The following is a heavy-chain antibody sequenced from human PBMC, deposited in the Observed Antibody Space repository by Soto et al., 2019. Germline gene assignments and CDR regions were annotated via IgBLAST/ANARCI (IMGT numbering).Heavy chain of an antibody. J-gene: IGHJ4*02. D-gene: IGHD5-12*01. V-gene: IGHV1-18*01. Sequence: QVQLGQSEAEVKKPGASVKVSCKASGYTFTSYGINWVRQAPGQGLEWMGWISAYNGNTHYAQKLQGRVTMTTDTSTSTAYMELKSLRSDDTAVYYCARVQSGYDFAYWGQGTLVTVSS. CDR1: GYTFTSYG. CDR3: ARVQSGYDFAY. CDR2: ISAYNGNT.